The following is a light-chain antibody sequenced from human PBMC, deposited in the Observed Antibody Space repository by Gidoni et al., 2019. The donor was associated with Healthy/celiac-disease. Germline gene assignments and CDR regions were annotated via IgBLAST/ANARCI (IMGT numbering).Light chain of an antibody. V-gene: IGKV3-20*01. CDR1: QNVSSSY. CDR2: GAS. Sequence: EIASSLSPGTLSFAPGESATLHCSASQNVSSSYLPWYQQKPGQAPKLLIYGASSRDTGIPDRFSGSGSGTDFTLTISRLEPEDFAVYYCQQYGSSLLTFGGGTKVEIK. J-gene: IGKJ4*02. CDR3: QQYGSSLLT.